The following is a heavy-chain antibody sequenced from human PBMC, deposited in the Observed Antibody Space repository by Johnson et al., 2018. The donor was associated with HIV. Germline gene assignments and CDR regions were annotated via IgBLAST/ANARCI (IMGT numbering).Heavy chain of an antibody. CDR2: INSDGSTT. J-gene: IGHJ3*02. CDR1: GFTFSSYG. D-gene: IGHD6-13*01. CDR3: ALSGGAAAYDAFDI. V-gene: IGHV3-74*02. Sequence: EMQLVESGGGVVLPGWSLRLSCEASGFTFSSYGMHWVRQAPGKGLEWVSRINSDGSTTSYADSVKGRFTISRDNAKNTLYLQMNRLRAEDTAVYYCALSGGAAAYDAFDIWGQGTMVTVSS.